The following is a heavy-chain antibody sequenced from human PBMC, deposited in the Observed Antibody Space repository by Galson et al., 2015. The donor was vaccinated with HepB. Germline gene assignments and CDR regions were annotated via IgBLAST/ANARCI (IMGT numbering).Heavy chain of an antibody. CDR2: VDPEDGET. Sequence: VKVSCKVSGYTFTNYYMHWVQQAPGKGLEWMGLVDPEDGETIYAEKFQGRVTITADTSTDTAYMELSSLRSEDTAVYYCATLPRRNGVYWGQGTLVTVSS. CDR3: ATLPRRNGVY. V-gene: IGHV1-69-2*01. D-gene: IGHD1-14*01. J-gene: IGHJ4*02. CDR1: GYTFTNYY.